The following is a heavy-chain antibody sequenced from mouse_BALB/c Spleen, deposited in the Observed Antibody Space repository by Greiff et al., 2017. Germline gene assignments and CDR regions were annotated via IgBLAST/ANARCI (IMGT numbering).Heavy chain of an antibody. V-gene: IGHV14-3*02. Sequence: VQLKESGAELVKPGASVKLSCTASGFNIKDTYMHWVKQRPEQGLEWIGRIDPANGNTKYDPKFQGKATITADTSSNTAYLQLSSLTSEDTAVYYCARDSSGDYYAMDYWGQGTSVTVSS. D-gene: IGHD3-2*01. J-gene: IGHJ4*01. CDR2: IDPANGNT. CDR1: GFNIKDTY. CDR3: ARDSSGDYYAMDY.